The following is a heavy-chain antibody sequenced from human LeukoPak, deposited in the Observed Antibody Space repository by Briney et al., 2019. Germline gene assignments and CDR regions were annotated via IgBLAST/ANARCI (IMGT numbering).Heavy chain of an antibody. CDR1: GGSFSGYY. CDR3: ARGGPITMVRGVLITRFDP. Sequence: SETLSLTCAVYGGSFSGYYWSWIRQPPVKGLEWIGEINHSGSTNYNPSLKSRVTISVDMSKNQFSLKLSSVTAADTAVYYCARGGPITMVRGVLITRFDPWGQGTLVTVSS. V-gene: IGHV4-34*01. D-gene: IGHD3-10*01. CDR2: INHSGST. J-gene: IGHJ5*02.